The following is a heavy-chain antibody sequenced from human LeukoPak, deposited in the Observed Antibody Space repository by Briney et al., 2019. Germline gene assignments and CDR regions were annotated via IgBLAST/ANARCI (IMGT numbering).Heavy chain of an antibody. CDR3: ARDFSGWSVDP. CDR1: GFTFSSYE. D-gene: IGHD6-19*01. J-gene: IGHJ5*02. V-gene: IGHV3-48*03. Sequence: GGSLRLSCAASGFTFSSYEMNWVRQAPGKGLEWISYINSGGTPIYYADSVKGRFTMSRDYAKNSLYLQMNSLRAEDTAVYYYARDFSGWSVDPWGQGTLVTVSS. CDR2: INSGGTPI.